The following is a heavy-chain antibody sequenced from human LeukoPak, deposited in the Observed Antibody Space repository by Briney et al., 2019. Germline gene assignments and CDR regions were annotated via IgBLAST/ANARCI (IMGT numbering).Heavy chain of an antibody. J-gene: IGHJ4*02. CDR2: VSYAGSTT. Sequence: GGSLRLSCAASAFTFSNYGMHWVRQAPGKGLEWVAVVSYAGSTTYYADSVKGRFTISRDNSKNALYLQMNSLRAEDTAVYYCAKEPIPMAGGYYFDYWGQGTLVTVSS. CDR3: AKEPIPMAGGYYFDY. V-gene: IGHV3-30*18. D-gene: IGHD6-19*01. CDR1: AFTFSNYG.